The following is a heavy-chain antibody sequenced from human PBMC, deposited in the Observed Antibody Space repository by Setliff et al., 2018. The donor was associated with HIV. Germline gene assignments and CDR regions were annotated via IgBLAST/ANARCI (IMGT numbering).Heavy chain of an antibody. CDR1: GFTVSSNY. CDR3: AGLATWAYYYYYMDV. CDR2: IYIGGST. D-gene: IGHD3-3*02. V-gene: IGHV3-53*05. Sequence: GGSLRLSCAASGFTVSSNYMSWVRQAPGKGLEWVSVIYIGGSTFYTDAAKGRFTISRDNSKNTLYLQMNSLRPEDTAIYYCAGLATWAYYYYYMDVWGKGTTVTVSS. J-gene: IGHJ6*03.